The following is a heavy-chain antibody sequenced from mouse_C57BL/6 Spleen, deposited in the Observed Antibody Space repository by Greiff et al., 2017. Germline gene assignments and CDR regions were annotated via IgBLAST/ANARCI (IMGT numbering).Heavy chain of an antibody. CDR2: IYPGDGDT. CDR3: ARFWYRYYAMDY. D-gene: IGHD1-1*02. V-gene: IGHV1-82*01. CDR1: GYAFSSSW. J-gene: IGHJ4*01. Sequence: VQGVESGPELVKPGASVKISCKASGYAFSSSWMNWVKQRPGKGLEWIGRIYPGDGDTNYNGKFKGKATLTADKSSSTAYMQLSSLTSEDSAVYFCARFWYRYYAMDYWGQGTSVTVSS.